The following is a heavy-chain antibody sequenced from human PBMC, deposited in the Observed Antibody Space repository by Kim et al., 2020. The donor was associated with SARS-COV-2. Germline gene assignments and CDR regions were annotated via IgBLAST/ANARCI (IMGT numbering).Heavy chain of an antibody. V-gene: IGHV3-13*04. CDR3: ARGGRYSHFDY. CDR2: ICTAGDT. J-gene: IGHJ4*02. CDR1: GFTFNSFG. D-gene: IGHD5-18*01. Sequence: GGSLRLSCAASGFTFNSFGMHWVRQATGKGLEWVSTICTAGDTYYPGSVEGSFTISRENAKNSLYSQMNSLGTGDAAVYYCARGGRYSHFDYWGQGTLVTVSS.